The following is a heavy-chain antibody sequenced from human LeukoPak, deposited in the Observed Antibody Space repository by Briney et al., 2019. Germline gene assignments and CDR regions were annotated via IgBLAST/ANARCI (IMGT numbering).Heavy chain of an antibody. V-gene: IGHV3-7*04. J-gene: IGHJ4*02. D-gene: IGHD3-10*01. Sequence: GGSLRRSCAASGFTFSSYWMSWVRQAPGKGLEWVANIKQDGSEKYYVDSVKGRFAISRDNAKNSLYLQMNSPRAEDTAVYYCASDREYYYGSGSFDYWGQGTLVTVSS. CDR3: ASDREYYYGSGSFDY. CDR1: GFTFSSYW. CDR2: IKQDGSEK.